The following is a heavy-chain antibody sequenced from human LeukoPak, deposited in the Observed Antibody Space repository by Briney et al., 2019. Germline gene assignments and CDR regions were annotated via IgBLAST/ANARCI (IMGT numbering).Heavy chain of an antibody. J-gene: IGHJ4*02. CDR1: GGSISSSSYY. D-gene: IGHD3-22*01. CDR3: AREDDSSGHDY. V-gene: IGHV4-39*07. CDR2: IYYSGST. Sequence: PSETLSLTCTVSGGSISSSSYYWGWIRQPPGKGLEWIGSIYYSGSTYYNPSLKSRVTISVDTSKNQFSLKLSSVTAADTAVYYCAREDDSSGHDYWAREPWSPSPQ.